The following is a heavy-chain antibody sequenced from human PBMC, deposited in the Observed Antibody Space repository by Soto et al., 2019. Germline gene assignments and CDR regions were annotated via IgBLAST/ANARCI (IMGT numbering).Heavy chain of an antibody. J-gene: IGHJ6*02. CDR2: MNPTSGNT. V-gene: IGHV1-8*01. Sequence: GASVKVSCKASGYTFTRYDINWVRQATGEELEWRGWMNPTSGNTGYAPKFQDRLTMTRNTSISTAHMELSGLRSEDTTVYYCGRGGWVCTSGVCDAGMDAWGQGTMVTVSS. D-gene: IGHD2-8*01. CDR3: GRGGWVCTSGVCDAGMDA. CDR1: GYTFTRYD.